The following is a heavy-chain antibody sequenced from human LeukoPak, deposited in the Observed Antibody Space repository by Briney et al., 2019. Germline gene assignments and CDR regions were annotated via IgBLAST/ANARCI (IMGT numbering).Heavy chain of an antibody. Sequence: SETLSLTCTVSGGSISSYHWSWIRQPPGKGLEWIGYIYYSGSTNYNPSLKSRVTISVDTSKNQFSLKLSSVTAADTAVYYCARARRDYTIFGVVSWFDPWGQGTLVTVSS. CDR3: ARARRDYTIFGVVSWFDP. J-gene: IGHJ5*02. CDR1: GGSISSYH. D-gene: IGHD3-3*01. CDR2: IYYSGST. V-gene: IGHV4-59*01.